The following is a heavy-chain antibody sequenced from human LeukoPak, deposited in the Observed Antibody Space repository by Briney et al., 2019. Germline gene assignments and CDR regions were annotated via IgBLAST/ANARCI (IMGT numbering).Heavy chain of an antibody. Sequence: GASVKVSCKASGGTFSSYAISWVRQAPGQGLEWMGRIIPILGIANYAQKFQGRVTITADKSTSTAYMELSSLRSEDTAVYYCARDGKYYDFWSGSSFDPWGQGTLVTVSS. J-gene: IGHJ5*02. CDR2: IIPILGIA. D-gene: IGHD3-3*01. CDR1: GGTFSSYA. V-gene: IGHV1-69*04. CDR3: ARDGKYYDFWSGSSFDP.